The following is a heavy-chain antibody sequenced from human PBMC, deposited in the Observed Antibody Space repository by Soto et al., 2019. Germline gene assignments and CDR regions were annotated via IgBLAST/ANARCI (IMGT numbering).Heavy chain of an antibody. V-gene: IGHV3-21*06. CDR3: ARGASKYQLGGRFVWFDP. CDR1: GFTFSSYA. D-gene: IGHD2-2*01. J-gene: IGHJ5*02. CDR2: ISSSDNTI. Sequence: VQLVESGGGLVKPGGSLRLSCAASGFTFSSYAMNWVRQAPGKGLEWVSFISSSDNTIYYADSVKGRFTISRDNAKNSLYLQMNSLRAEDTAVYYCARGASKYQLGGRFVWFDPWGQGTLVTVSS.